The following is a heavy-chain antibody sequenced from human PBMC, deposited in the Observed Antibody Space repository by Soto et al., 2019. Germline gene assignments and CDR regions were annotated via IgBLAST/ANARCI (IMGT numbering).Heavy chain of an antibody. CDR1: GFTFSSYS. Sequence: PGGSLRLSCAASGFTFSSYSMSWVRQAPGKGLEWVSGFRSGGDDDTTYYADSVRGRFTISRDNSKNTLFLQMNSLRAEDTAIYYCAKQDSSGCYILDYWGEGALVTVSS. D-gene: IGHD6-25*01. V-gene: IGHV3-23*01. CDR3: AKQDSSGCYILDY. CDR2: FRSGGDDDTT. J-gene: IGHJ4*02.